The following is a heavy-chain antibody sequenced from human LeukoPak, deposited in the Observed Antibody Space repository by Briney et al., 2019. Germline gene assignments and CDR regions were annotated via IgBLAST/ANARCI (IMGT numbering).Heavy chain of an antibody. J-gene: IGHJ3*02. Sequence: ASVKVSCKASSYTLTNYGISWVRQAPGQGLEWMGWISAYNGNTNYAQNLQGRVTMTTDTSTNTAYMELRSLRSDDAAVYYCARDQDPGAFDIWGQGTMVTVSS. CDR2: ISAYNGNT. CDR1: SYTLTNYG. V-gene: IGHV1-18*01. CDR3: ARDQDPGAFDI.